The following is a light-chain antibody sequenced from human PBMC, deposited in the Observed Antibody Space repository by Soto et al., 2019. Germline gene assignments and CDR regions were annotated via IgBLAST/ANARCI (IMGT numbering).Light chain of an antibody. V-gene: IGKV3-15*01. CDR2: GAS. J-gene: IGKJ1*01. Sequence: EIVLTQSPATLSLSPGERATLSCRASQSVSTYLAWYQQKPGQAPRLLIYGASTRATGIPARFSGSGSGTEFTLTLSSLQSEDFAVYYCQQYNDWPPWTFGQGTKVDIK. CDR1: QSVSTY. CDR3: QQYNDWPPWT.